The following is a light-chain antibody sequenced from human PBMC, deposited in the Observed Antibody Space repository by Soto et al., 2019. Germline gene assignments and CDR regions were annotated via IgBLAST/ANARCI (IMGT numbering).Light chain of an antibody. V-gene: IGKV1-33*01. Sequence: DIQMTQSPSFLSASVGDRVTITCQASQDISNYLNWYQQKPGKAPKLLIYDASNLETGVPSRFSGSGSGTDFTFTISSLQPEDIATYYCPDTFGQGTKLEIK. CDR3: PDT. CDR1: QDISNY. J-gene: IGKJ2*01. CDR2: DAS.